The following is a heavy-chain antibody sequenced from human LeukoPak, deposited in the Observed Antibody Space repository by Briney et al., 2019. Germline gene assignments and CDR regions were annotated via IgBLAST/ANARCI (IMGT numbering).Heavy chain of an antibody. Sequence: SQTLSPTFVISGDSVSGNSAAWNWIRQSPSRGLEWLGRTYYRSKWYNDYAVSVKSRITINPDTSKNQFSLQLNSVTPEDTAVYYCASHYCSGGSSYPRDCTAGWSQGTTVTVSS. CDR1: GDSVSGNSAA. CDR3: ASHYCSGGSSYPRDCTAG. D-gene: IGHD2-15*01. CDR2: TYYRSKWYN. J-gene: IGHJ6*02. V-gene: IGHV6-1*01.